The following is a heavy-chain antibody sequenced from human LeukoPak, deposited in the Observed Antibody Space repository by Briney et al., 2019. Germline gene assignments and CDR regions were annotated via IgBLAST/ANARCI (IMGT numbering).Heavy chain of an antibody. Sequence: PSETLSLTCTVSGGSISSYYWSWIRQPPGKGLEWIGYIYYSGSTNYNPSLKSRVTISVDTSKNQFSLKVSSVTAADTAVYYCARDSYTSSIDSWGQGTLVTVSS. CDR1: GGSISSYY. D-gene: IGHD6-6*01. CDR2: IYYSGST. CDR3: ARDSYTSSIDS. J-gene: IGHJ4*02. V-gene: IGHV4-59*01.